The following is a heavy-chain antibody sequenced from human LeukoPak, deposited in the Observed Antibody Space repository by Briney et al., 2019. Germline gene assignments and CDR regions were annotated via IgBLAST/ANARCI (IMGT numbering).Heavy chain of an antibody. D-gene: IGHD6-13*01. V-gene: IGHV1-8*01. Sequence: ASVKVSCQASGYTFTSYDINWVRQATGPGLEWMGWMNPNSGNTGYAQKFQGRVTMTRNTSISTAYMELSSLRSEDTAVYYCARHDSSSWYQYYFDYWGQGTLVTVSS. CDR3: ARHDSSSWYQYYFDY. J-gene: IGHJ4*02. CDR2: MNPNSGNT. CDR1: GYTFTSYD.